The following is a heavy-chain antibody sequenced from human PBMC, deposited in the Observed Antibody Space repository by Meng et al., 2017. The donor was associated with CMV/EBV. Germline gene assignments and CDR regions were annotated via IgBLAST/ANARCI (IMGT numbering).Heavy chain of an antibody. CDR1: GFTFSSYG. V-gene: IGHV3-33*06. D-gene: IGHD2-2*01. CDR3: AKGSRLPEGIYYYGMDV. CDR2: IWYDGSNK. J-gene: IGHJ6*02. Sequence: GESLKISCAASGFTFSSYGMHWVRRAPGKGLEWVAVIWYDGSNKYYADSVKGRFTISRDNSKNTLYLQMNSLRAEDTAVYYCAKGSRLPEGIYYYGMDVWGQGTTVTVSS.